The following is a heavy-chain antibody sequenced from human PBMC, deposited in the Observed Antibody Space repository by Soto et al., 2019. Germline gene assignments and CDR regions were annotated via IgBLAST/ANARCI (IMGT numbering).Heavy chain of an antibody. CDR3: ARDGVYSSSWVGEMDV. Sequence: EVQLVESGGGLVQRGGSLRLSCAASGFTFSSYWMHWVHQAPGKGLVWVSRINSDRSSTSYADSVKGRFTISRDNAKNTLYLQMNSLRAEYTAVYYCARDGVYSSSWVGEMDVWGQGTTVTVSS. CDR2: INSDRSST. V-gene: IGHV3-74*01. D-gene: IGHD6-13*01. CDR1: GFTFSSYW. J-gene: IGHJ6*02.